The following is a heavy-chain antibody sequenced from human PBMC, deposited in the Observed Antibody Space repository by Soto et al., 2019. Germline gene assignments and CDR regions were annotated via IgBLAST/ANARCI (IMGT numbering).Heavy chain of an antibody. CDR2: ISDSGST. Sequence: GGSVRHSCTASESAFSSDRSSCVRQAPGKGLEWVSTISDSGSTYYAESVKGRLTISRDNSKHTLYLQMNSLRAEDTAVYYCAKGGLGDCSTTSCLFHFDYWGLGALVTVSS. D-gene: IGHD2-2*01. V-gene: IGHV3-23*01. CDR3: AKGGLGDCSTTSCLFHFDY. CDR1: ESAFSSDR. J-gene: IGHJ4*02.